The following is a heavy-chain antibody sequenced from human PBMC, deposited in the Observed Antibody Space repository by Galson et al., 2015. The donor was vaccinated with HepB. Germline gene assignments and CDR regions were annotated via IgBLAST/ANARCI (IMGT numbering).Heavy chain of an antibody. CDR1: GFTVRVNS. Sequence: SLRLSCAASGFTVRVNSMPWVRQAPGEGLEWVSLIYSDGSTYYANSVMGRFTIPSDNSKNTLYLQMKRLRAEDAAVYYCARAPLGYCSTTSCYTGGGYPLRYWGQGTLVTVSS. J-gene: IGHJ4*02. V-gene: IGHV3-66*01. CDR3: ARAPLGYCSTTSCYTGGGYPLRY. D-gene: IGHD2-2*02. CDR2: IYSDGST.